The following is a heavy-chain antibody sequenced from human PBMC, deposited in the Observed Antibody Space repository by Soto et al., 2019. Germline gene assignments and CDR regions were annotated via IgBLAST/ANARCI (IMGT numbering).Heavy chain of an antibody. D-gene: IGHD2-8*01. CDR1: GFTFSSYW. CDR3: ARDQVGVYAMGYYYYYYMDV. V-gene: IGHV3-7*01. J-gene: IGHJ6*03. CDR2: IKQDGSEK. Sequence: GGSLRLSCAASGFTFSSYWMSWVRQAPGKGLEWVANIKQDGSEKYYVDSVKGRFTISRDNAKNSLYLQMNSLRAEDTAVYYCARDQVGVYAMGYYYYYYMDVWGKGTTVTVSS.